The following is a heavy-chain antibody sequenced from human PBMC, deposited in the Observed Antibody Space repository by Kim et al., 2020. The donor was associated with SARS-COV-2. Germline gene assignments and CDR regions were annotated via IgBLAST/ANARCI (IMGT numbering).Heavy chain of an antibody. J-gene: IGHJ6*02. Sequence: GGSLRLSCTASGFTFGDYAMSWVRQAPGKGLEWVGFIRSKAYGGTTEYAASVKGRFTISRDDSKSIAYLQMNSLKTEDTAVYYCTRHSIPEDYGMDVWG. D-gene: IGHD2-21*01. CDR1: GFTFGDYA. V-gene: IGHV3-49*04. CDR3: TRHSIPEDYGMDV. CDR2: IRSKAYGGTT.